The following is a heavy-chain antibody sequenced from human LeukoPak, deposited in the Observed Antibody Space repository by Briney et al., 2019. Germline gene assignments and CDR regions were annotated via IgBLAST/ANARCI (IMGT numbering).Heavy chain of an antibody. CDR2: ISSSGSTI. D-gene: IGHD2-2*02. Sequence: GGSLRLSCAASGFTFSDYYMSWIRQAPGKGLELVSYISSSGSTIYYADSVKGRFTISRDNAKNSLYLQMNSLRAEDTAVYYCARDSTRYCSSTSCYTIAYWGQGTLVTVSS. V-gene: IGHV3-11*01. J-gene: IGHJ4*02. CDR1: GFTFSDYY. CDR3: ARDSTRYCSSTSCYTIAY.